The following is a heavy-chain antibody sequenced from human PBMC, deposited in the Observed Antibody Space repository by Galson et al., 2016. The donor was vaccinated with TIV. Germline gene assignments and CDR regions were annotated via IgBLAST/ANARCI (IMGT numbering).Heavy chain of an antibody. D-gene: IGHD3-22*01. CDR3: ASFGRAYYYMADY. CDR2: IYYSGST. Sequence: YWSWIRQPPGKGLEWIGYIYYSGSTNYNPSLKSRVTISVDTSKNQLSLKLSSVTAADTAMYFCASFGRAYYYMADYWGQGTLVTVAS. CDR1: Y. J-gene: IGHJ4*02. V-gene: IGHV4-59*01.